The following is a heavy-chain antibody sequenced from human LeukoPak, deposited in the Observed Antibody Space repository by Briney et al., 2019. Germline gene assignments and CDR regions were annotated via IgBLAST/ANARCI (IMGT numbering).Heavy chain of an antibody. J-gene: IGHJ3*02. CDR2: ISAYNGNT. CDR1: GYTFTSYG. V-gene: IGHV1-18*01. D-gene: IGHD3-22*01. Sequence: GASVKVSCKASGYTFTSYGITWVRQAPGQGLEWMGWISAYNGNTNYAQKLQGRVTMTTDTSTNTAYMELRSLRSDDTAVYYCARASGSGSSVAAFLIWGQGTMVTVSS. CDR3: ARASGSGSSVAAFLI.